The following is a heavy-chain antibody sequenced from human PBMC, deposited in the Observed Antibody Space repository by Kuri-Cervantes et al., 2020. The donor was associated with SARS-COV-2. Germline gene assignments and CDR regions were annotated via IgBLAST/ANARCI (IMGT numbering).Heavy chain of an antibody. CDR2: IYYSGST. J-gene: IGHJ4*02. CDR3: ARDNVLFSGSGFDL. Sequence: SETLSLTCTVSGGSISSGGYYWSWIRQHPGKGLEWIGYIYYSGSTYYDPSLKSRVTISVDTSKNQLSLKLSSVTAADTAVYYCARDNVLFSGSGFDLWGQGILVTVSS. D-gene: IGHD1-26*01. CDR1: GGSISSGGYY. V-gene: IGHV4-31*03.